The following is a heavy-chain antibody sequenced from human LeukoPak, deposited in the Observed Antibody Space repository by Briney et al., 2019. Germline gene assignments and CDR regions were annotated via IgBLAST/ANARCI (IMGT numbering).Heavy chain of an antibody. Sequence: ASVKVSCKASGYTFTGYYMHWVRQAPGQGLEWMGWINPNSGGTNYAQKFQGRVTMTRDTSISTAYMELSRLRSDDTAVYYCARPRYFDWPFYYYYMDVWGKGTTVTVSS. CDR1: GYTFTGYY. V-gene: IGHV1-2*02. D-gene: IGHD3-9*01. CDR3: ARPRYFDWPFYYYYMDV. J-gene: IGHJ6*03. CDR2: INPNSGGT.